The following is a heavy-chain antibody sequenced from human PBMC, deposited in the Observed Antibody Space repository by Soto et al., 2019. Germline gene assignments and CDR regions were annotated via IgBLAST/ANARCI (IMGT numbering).Heavy chain of an antibody. CDR2: ILSDGSNK. CDR3: ARDDEGGSDCDLGY. Sequence: QVQLVESGGGVVQPGRSPRLSCAVSGFTLSSHAMHWVRQAPGKGLEWVALILSDGSNKYYADSVKGRFTTSRDNSKNTMYLQMNSLSVEDTAVYYCARDDEGGSDCDLGYWGQGALVTVSS. V-gene: IGHV3-30-3*01. CDR1: GFTLSSHA. D-gene: IGHD1-26*01. J-gene: IGHJ4*02.